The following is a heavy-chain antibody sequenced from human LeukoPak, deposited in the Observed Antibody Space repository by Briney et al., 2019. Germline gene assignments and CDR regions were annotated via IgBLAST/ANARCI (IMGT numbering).Heavy chain of an antibody. J-gene: IGHJ5*02. CDR1: GGTFSSYA. V-gene: IGHV1-69*13. CDR2: IIPIFGTA. Sequence: SVKVSCKASGGTFSSYAISWVRQAPGQGLEWMGGIIPIFGTANYAQKFQGRVTITADESTSTAYMELSSLRSEDTAVYYCARAGDFWSGYYTDWFDPWGQGTLVTVSS. CDR3: ARAGDFWSGYYTDWFDP. D-gene: IGHD3-3*01.